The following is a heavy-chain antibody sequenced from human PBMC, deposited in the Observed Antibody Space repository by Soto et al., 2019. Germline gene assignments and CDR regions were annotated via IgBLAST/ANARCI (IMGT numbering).Heavy chain of an antibody. CDR2: FDPEDGET. D-gene: IGHD2-15*01. V-gene: IGHV1-24*01. Sequence: ASVKVSCKVSGYTLTELSMHWVRQAPGKGLEWMGGFDPEDGETIYAQKFQGRVTMTEDTSTDTAYMELSSLRSEDTAVYYCATDVIGGSSSYHHYNGAFDIWGQGTMVTVSS. CDR1: GYTLTELS. J-gene: IGHJ3*02. CDR3: ATDVIGGSSSYHHYNGAFDI.